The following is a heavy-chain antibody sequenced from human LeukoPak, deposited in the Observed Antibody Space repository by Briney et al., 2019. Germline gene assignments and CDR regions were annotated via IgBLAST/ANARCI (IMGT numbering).Heavy chain of an antibody. CDR1: GFTFSTYW. D-gene: IGHD2-15*01. Sequence: GGSLRLSCAASGFTFSTYWMSWVRQTPGNGLEWVANIKKDGSEEYYVDSVKGRFTISRDNAKNSLYLQMNSLRAEDTAVYYCASYGSGLGRPFDHWGQGTLVTLSS. V-gene: IGHV3-7*01. CDR2: IKKDGSEE. CDR3: ASYGSGLGRPFDH. J-gene: IGHJ4*02.